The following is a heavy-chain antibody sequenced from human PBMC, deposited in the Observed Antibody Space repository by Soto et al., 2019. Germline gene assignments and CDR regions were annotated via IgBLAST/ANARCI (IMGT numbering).Heavy chain of an antibody. CDR1: GGSISSYY. J-gene: IGHJ4*02. V-gene: IGHV4-59*01. D-gene: IGHD5-18*01. CDR2: IYYSGST. Sequence: PSETLSLTCTFSGGSISSYYWSWIRQPPGKGLEWIGYIYYSGSTNYNPSLKSRVTISVDTSKNQFSLKLSSVTAADTAVYYCARSVARYSYGYGGPPDTFDYWGQGTLVTDTS. CDR3: ARSVARYSYGYGGPPDTFDY.